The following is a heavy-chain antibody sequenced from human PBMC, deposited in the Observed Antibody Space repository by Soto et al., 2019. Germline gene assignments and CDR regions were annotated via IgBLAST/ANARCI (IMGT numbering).Heavy chain of an antibody. V-gene: IGHV1-2*02. CDR3: ARDQTPSSGWPGMDV. CDR2: INPNSGGT. Sequence: QVQLVQSGAEVKKPRASVKVSCKASGYTFTDYYMHWVRQAPGQGLEWMGWINPNSGGTNYAQKFQGRVTMTRDTSISTAYMELSRLRSDDTAVYYCARDQTPSSGWPGMDVWGQGTTVTVSS. J-gene: IGHJ6*02. CDR1: GYTFTDYY. D-gene: IGHD6-19*01.